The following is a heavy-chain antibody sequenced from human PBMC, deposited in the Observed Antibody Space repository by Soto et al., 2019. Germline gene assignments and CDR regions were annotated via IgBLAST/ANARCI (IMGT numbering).Heavy chain of an antibody. CDR2: IYYSGST. CDR1: GGSISSYY. Sequence: PAETLSLTCTVSGGSISSYYCILIRHPPGKGLEWIGYIYYSGSTNYNPSLKSRVTISVDTSKNQFSLKLSSVTAADTAVYYCASVRRWYPGYYFDYWGQGTLVTVSS. J-gene: IGHJ4*02. V-gene: IGHV4-59*01. D-gene: IGHD2-15*01. CDR3: ASVRRWYPGYYFDY.